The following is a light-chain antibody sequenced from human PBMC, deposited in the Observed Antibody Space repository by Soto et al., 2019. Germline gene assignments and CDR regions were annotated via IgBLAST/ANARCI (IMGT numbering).Light chain of an antibody. Sequence: QSALTQPASVSGSPGQWITISCTGTSSDVGGYNYVSWYQQHPGKAPKVMIYGVSNRPSGVSNRFSGSKSGNTASLTISGLQAEDEADYSCTSYTSSSTRKVFGGGTKLTVL. CDR1: SSDVGGYNY. J-gene: IGLJ3*02. CDR3: TSYTSSSTRKV. V-gene: IGLV2-14*01. CDR2: GVS.